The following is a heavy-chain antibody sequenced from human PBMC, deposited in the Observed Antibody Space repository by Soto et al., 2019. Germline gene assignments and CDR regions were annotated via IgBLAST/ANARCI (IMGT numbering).Heavy chain of an antibody. Sequence: GGSLRLSCAASGFTLSSYWMSWVRQAPGKGLEWVANIKQDGSEKYYVDSVKGRFTISRDNAKNSLYLQMNSLRAEDTAVYYCARELYCSSTSCWYYYYYGMDVWGQGTTVTVSS. CDR2: IKQDGSEK. CDR1: GFTLSSYW. D-gene: IGHD2-2*01. CDR3: ARELYCSSTSCWYYYYYGMDV. V-gene: IGHV3-7*03. J-gene: IGHJ6*02.